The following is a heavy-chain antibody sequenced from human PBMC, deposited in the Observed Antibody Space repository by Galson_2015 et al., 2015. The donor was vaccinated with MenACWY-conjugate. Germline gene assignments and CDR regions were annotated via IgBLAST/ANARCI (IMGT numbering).Heavy chain of an antibody. J-gene: IGHJ3*02. CDR3: ARDLSYYDSSGSLGDAFDI. CDR2: ISSSSSYI. CDR1: GFTFSSYR. Sequence: SLRLSCAASGFTFSSYRMNWVRQAPGKGLEWVSSISSSSSYIYYADSVKGRFTISRDNAKNSLYLQVNSLRAEDTAVYYCARDLSYYDSSGSLGDAFDIWGQGTMVTVSS. D-gene: IGHD3-22*01. V-gene: IGHV3-21*01.